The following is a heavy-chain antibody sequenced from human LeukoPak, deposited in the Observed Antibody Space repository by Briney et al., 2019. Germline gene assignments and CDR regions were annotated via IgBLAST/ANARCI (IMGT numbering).Heavy chain of an antibody. CDR3: ARVTYSSSSMSLDGFDI. J-gene: IGHJ3*02. V-gene: IGHV4-4*07. D-gene: IGHD6-6*01. CDR1: GGSISNYY. Sequence: SETLSLTCTVSGGSISNYYWSWIRQPAGKGLEWIGRIYTSGSTNYNPSLKSRVTMSVDTSKNQFSLKLRSVTAADTAVYYCARVTYSSSSMSLDGFDIWGQGTMVTVSS. CDR2: IYTSGST.